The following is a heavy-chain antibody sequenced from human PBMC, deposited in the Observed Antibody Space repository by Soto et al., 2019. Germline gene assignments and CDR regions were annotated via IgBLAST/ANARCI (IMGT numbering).Heavy chain of an antibody. CDR3: APRSPALDY. CDR2: IWYDGSNK. V-gene: IGHV3-33*01. Sequence: PEGSLRLSCETSGFTFSSYGMHWVRQAPGKGLEWVAVIWYDGSNKYYADSVKGRFTISRDNSKNMLYLQMNSLRAEDTAIYYCAPRSPALDYWGQGT. CDR1: GFTFSSYG. D-gene: IGHD2-2*01. J-gene: IGHJ4*02.